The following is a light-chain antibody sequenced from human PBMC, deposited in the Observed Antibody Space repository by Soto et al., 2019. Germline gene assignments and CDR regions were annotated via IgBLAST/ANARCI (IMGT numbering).Light chain of an antibody. Sequence: DIQMTQSPSSLSASVGDRVTITCRASRGIYTHLAWYQQKPGNAPKRLIYAASTLQSGVPSRFSASGSGTDFILTISDLQSEDVGTYFCQTYDKAPWTFGPGTRV. CDR2: AAS. V-gene: IGKV1-27*01. CDR3: QTYDKAPWT. CDR1: RGIYTH. J-gene: IGKJ1*01.